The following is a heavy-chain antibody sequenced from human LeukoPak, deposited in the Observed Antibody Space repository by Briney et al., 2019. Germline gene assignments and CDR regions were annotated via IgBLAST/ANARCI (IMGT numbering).Heavy chain of an antibody. D-gene: IGHD1-26*01. Sequence: SETLSLTCTVSGYSISSGYYWGWIRQPPGNGLEWIGSIYHSGSTYYNPSLKSRVTISVDTSKNQFSLKLSSVTAADTAVYYCARGYSGSYLDYFDYWGQGTLVTVSS. V-gene: IGHV4-38-2*02. CDR2: IYHSGST. J-gene: IGHJ4*02. CDR3: ARGYSGSYLDYFDY. CDR1: GYSISSGYY.